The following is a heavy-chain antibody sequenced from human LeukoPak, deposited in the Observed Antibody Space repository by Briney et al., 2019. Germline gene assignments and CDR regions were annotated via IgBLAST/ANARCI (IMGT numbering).Heavy chain of an antibody. V-gene: IGHV4-30-4*07. J-gene: IGHJ5*02. CDR3: ARGRIMITFGGVNWFDP. CDR2: VYNSGNS. CDR1: GGSISSGGYS. D-gene: IGHD3-16*01. Sequence: SETLSLTCAVSGGSISSGGYSWSSIRQPPGKGLEWNGYVYNSGNSDYNPSLKSRVSISVDMSKNQFSLKLSSVTAADTAVYYCARGRIMITFGGVNWFDPWGQGTLVTVSS.